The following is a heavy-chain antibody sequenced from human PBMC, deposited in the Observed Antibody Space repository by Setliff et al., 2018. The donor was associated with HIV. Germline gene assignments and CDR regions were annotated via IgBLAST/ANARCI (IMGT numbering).Heavy chain of an antibody. V-gene: IGHV4-4*07. J-gene: IGHJ6*02. CDR3: ARERDDSGDYYYYGMDI. CDR2: IYTSGST. Sequence: SETLSLTCTVSGGSISSYYWSWIRQPAGKGLEWIGRIYTSGSTNYNPSLKSRVTMSVDTSKNQFSLKLSSVTAADTAVYYCARERDDSGDYYYYGMDIWGQGTTVTVSS. CDR1: GGSISSYY. D-gene: IGHD4-17*01.